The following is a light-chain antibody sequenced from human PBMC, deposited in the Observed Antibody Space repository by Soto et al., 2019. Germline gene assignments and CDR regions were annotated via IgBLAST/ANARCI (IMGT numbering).Light chain of an antibody. CDR3: QQYNYWPPLT. V-gene: IGKV3-15*01. J-gene: IGKJ4*01. Sequence: EIVLTQSPVTLSVSPGERATRSCRASQSVSSNLAWYQQSPGQAPRLLIYGASTRAAGIPARFSGSGSGTEFTLTISSLQSEDFALYYCQQYNYWPPLTFGGGTKVEIK. CDR2: GAS. CDR1: QSVSSN.